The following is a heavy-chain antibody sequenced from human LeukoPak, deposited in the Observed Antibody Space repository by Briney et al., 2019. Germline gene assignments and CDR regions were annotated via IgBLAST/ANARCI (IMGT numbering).Heavy chain of an antibody. CDR3: AKAGPTSGYYYRNYGMDV. CDR2: ISGGGDST. V-gene: IGHV3-23*01. CDR1: GFTFSSCA. D-gene: IGHD3-22*01. Sequence: GGSLRLSCAASGFTFSSCAMSWVRQAPGMGLQGVAFISGGGDSTYHADSVRGRFTISRDNSKNTLSLQMNSLRAEDTAVYYCAKAGPTSGYYYRNYGMDVWGQGTTVTVSS. J-gene: IGHJ6*02.